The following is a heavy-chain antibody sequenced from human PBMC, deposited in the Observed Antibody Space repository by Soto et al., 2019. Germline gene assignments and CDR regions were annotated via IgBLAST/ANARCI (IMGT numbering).Heavy chain of an antibody. CDR2: IYYSGST. J-gene: IGHJ6*02. V-gene: IGHV4-59*01. CDR1: GGSISSYY. CDR3: ARGNMDV. Sequence: SETLSLTCTVSGGSISSYYWSWIRQPPGKGLEWIGYIYYSGSTNYNPSLKSRVTISVDTSKNQFSLRADDTALYYCARGNMDVWGQGTTVTVSS. D-gene: IGHD1-1*01.